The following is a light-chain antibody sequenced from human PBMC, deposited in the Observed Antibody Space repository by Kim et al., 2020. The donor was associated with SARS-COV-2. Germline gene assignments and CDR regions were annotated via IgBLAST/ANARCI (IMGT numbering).Light chain of an antibody. Sequence: DIVMTQSPLSLPVTPGEPASITCRSSQSLLHSNGYNYLDWYLQKPGQSPQLLIYLGSNRASGVPDRFSGSGSGTDFTLKISRVEAEDVGVYYCMQALQTRYSFGQGTKLEF. CDR1: QSLLHSNGYNY. CDR2: LGS. J-gene: IGKJ2*03. V-gene: IGKV2-28*01. CDR3: MQALQTRYS.